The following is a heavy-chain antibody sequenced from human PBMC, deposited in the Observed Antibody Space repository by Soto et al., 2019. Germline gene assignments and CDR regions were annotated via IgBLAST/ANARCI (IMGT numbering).Heavy chain of an antibody. CDR3: ARDSRDIVVVPAAMNPTYYYYYYMDV. D-gene: IGHD2-2*01. J-gene: IGHJ6*03. V-gene: IGHV3-66*01. Sequence: PGGSLRLSCAASGFTVSSNYMSWVRQAPGKGLEWVSVIYSGGSTYYADSVKGRFTISRDNSKNTLYLQMNSLRAEDTAVYYCARDSRDIVVVPAAMNPTYYYYYYMDVWGKGTTVTVSS. CDR2: IYSGGST. CDR1: GFTVSSNY.